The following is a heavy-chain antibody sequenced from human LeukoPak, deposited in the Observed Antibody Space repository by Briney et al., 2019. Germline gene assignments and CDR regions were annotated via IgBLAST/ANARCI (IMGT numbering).Heavy chain of an antibody. CDR3: ARALVGAVLNDAFDI. CDR1: GFTFSSYW. Sequence: PGGSLRLSCAASGFTFSSYWMSWVRQAPGKGLEWVAVISYDGSNKYYADSVKGRFTISRDNSKNTLYLQMNSLRAEDTAVYYCARALVGAVLNDAFDIWGQGTMVTVSS. D-gene: IGHD1-26*01. CDR2: ISYDGSNK. J-gene: IGHJ3*02. V-gene: IGHV3-30*03.